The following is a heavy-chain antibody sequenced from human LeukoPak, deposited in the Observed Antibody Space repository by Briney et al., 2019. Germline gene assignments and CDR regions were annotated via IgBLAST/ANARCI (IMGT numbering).Heavy chain of an antibody. D-gene: IGHD2-2*01. CDR1: GFTFSNAW. J-gene: IGHJ4*02. CDR3: TTGNVIDTDIVVVPETRDY. CDR2: IKSKTDGGTT. Sequence: GGSLRLSCAASGFTFSNAWMSWVRQAPGKGLEWVGRIKSKTDGGTTDYAAPVKGRFTISRDDSKNTLYLQMNSLKTEDTAVYYCTTGNVIDTDIVVVPETRDYWGQGTLVTVSS. V-gene: IGHV3-15*01.